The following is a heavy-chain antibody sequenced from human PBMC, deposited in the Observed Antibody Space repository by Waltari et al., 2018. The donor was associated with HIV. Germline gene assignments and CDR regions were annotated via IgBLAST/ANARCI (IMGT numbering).Heavy chain of an antibody. V-gene: IGHV3-49*03. CDR3: SSFEGY. CDR2: IRSKAFGGTT. CDR1: GFTFGDYA. Sequence: EVQLVEAGGGLVQPGRSLRLACRASGFTFGDYAMSWCRQDPGKGREWGGFIRSKAFGGTTEYAATVKGRFTISRDDSKSVAYLQMNSLKTEDTAMYYCSSFEGYWGQGTLVTVSS. J-gene: IGHJ4*02. D-gene: IGHD3-16*01.